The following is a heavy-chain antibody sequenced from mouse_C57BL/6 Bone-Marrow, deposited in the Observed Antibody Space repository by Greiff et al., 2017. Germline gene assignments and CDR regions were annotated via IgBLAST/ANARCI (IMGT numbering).Heavy chain of an antibody. CDR2: ISSGGSYT. J-gene: IGHJ2*01. CDR1: GFTFSSYG. CDR3: ARHAVARGEY. V-gene: IGHV5-6*01. Sequence: EVMLVESGGDLVKPGGSLKLSCAASGFTFSSYGMSWVRQTPDKRLEWVATISSGGSYTYYPDCVKGRFTISRDNAKNTLYLQMSSLKSEDTAMYYCARHAVARGEYWGQGTTLTVSS. D-gene: IGHD1-1*01.